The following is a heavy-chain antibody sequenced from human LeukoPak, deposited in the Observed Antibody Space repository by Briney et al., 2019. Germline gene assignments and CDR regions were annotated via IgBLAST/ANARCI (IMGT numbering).Heavy chain of an antibody. V-gene: IGHV4-59*01. D-gene: IGHD6-19*01. J-gene: IGHJ4*02. CDR3: ARGRRFSSGWYEDY. CDR1: GGSISIYY. Sequence: PSETLSLTCTVSGGSISIYYWSWIRQPPGEGLEWIGHIYHSGSTEYNPSLKSRVTISVDTSNNQFSLKLNSVTAADTAVYYCARGRRFSSGWYEDYWGQGTLVTVSS. CDR2: IYHSGST.